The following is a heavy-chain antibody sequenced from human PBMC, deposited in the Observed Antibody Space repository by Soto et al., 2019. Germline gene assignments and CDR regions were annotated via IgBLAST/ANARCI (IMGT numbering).Heavy chain of an antibody. CDR3: ARAYDFWSGSHPSGWFDP. J-gene: IGHJ5*02. D-gene: IGHD3-3*01. CDR1: GGSISSYY. Sequence: SETLSLTCTVSGGSISSYYWSWIRQPPGKGLEWIGYIYYSGSTNYNPSLKSRVTISVDTSKNQFSLKLSSVTAADTAVYYCARAYDFWSGSHPSGWFDPWGQGTLVTVSS. V-gene: IGHV4-59*01. CDR2: IYYSGST.